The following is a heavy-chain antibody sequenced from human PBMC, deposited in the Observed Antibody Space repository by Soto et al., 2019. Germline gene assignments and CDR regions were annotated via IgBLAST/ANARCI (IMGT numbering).Heavy chain of an antibody. CDR3: ARGGDFWSGYYNNWFDP. CDR1: GYTFTSYA. D-gene: IGHD3-3*01. CDR2: INAGNGNT. J-gene: IGHJ5*02. V-gene: IGHV1-3*01. Sequence: QVQLVQSGAEVKKPGASVKVSCKASGYTFTSYAMHWVRQAPGQRLEWMGWINAGNGNTKYSQKFQGRVTITRDTSASTAYMELSSLRSEDTAVYYCARGGDFWSGYYNNWFDPWGQGTLVTVSS.